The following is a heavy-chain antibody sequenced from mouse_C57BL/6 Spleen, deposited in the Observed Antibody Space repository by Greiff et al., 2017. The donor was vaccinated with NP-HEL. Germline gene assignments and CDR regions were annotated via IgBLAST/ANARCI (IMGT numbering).Heavy chain of an antibody. J-gene: IGHJ4*01. CDR2: IDPNSGGT. Sequence: VQLQQSGAELVKPGASVKLSCKASGYTFTSYWMHWVKQRPGRGLEWIGRIDPNSGGTKYNEKFKSKATLTVDKPSSTAYMQLSSLTSEDSAVYYCAKITTVVAPYAMDYWGQGTSVTVSS. D-gene: IGHD1-1*01. V-gene: IGHV1-72*01. CDR3: AKITTVVAPYAMDY. CDR1: GYTFTSYW.